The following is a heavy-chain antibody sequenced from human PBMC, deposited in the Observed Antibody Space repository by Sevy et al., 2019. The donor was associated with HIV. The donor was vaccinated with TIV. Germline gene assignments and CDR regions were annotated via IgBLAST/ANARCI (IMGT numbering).Heavy chain of an antibody. Sequence: GESLKISCAASGFTFSSYGMHWVRQAPGKGLEWVAFIRYDGSNKYYADSVKGRFTISRDNSKNTLYLQMNSLRAEDTAVYYCRSGWYKGGAFDIWGQGTMVTVSS. CDR1: GFTFSSYG. D-gene: IGHD6-19*01. CDR2: IRYDGSNK. CDR3: RSGWYKGGAFDI. V-gene: IGHV3-30*02. J-gene: IGHJ3*02.